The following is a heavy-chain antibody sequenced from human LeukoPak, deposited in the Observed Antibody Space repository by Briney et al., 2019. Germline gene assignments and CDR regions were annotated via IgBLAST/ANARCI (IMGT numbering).Heavy chain of an antibody. CDR2: IKQDGSET. J-gene: IGHJ6*02. CDR3: ARVLSLGIDVYYGMDV. Sequence: GGSLRLACAAAGFTFSSYWMSWVRQAPGEGRGWVANIKQDGSETYYVDSVKGRFTICRDNAKKSLYLQMHSLRAEDTAVYYCARVLSLGIDVYYGMDVWGQGTTVTVSS. D-gene: IGHD7-27*01. V-gene: IGHV3-7*01. CDR1: GFTFSSYW.